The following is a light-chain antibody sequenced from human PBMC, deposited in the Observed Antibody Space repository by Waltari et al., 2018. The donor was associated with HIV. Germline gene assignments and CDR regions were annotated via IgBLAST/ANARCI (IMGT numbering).Light chain of an antibody. CDR2: AVS. Sequence: DFQLTQSPSFLSASVGDRVVIPCRARQGISSNLAWYQQKPGLAPKLLIYAVSSLPSGVPSRFSGGGSGTQFTLTIRNLQPEDFATYYCQHLNSFPPFTFGPGTTVDVK. V-gene: IGKV1-9*01. J-gene: IGKJ3*01. CDR1: QGISSN. CDR3: QHLNSFPPFT.